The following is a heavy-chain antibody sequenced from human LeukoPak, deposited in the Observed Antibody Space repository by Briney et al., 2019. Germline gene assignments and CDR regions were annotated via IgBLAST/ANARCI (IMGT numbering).Heavy chain of an antibody. CDR3: ARNYGGGNEEMDV. J-gene: IGHJ6*04. V-gene: IGHV4-4*09. Sequence: KPSETLSLTCTVSGGSIGTYYWSWIRQSPGKGLEWIGYIYVTGTRYNPYLQSRVTISVDRSRNQFFLKMSSVTAADTAVYYCARNYGGGNEEMDVWGKGTKVIVSS. D-gene: IGHD3-16*01. CDR1: GGSIGTYY. CDR2: IYVTGT.